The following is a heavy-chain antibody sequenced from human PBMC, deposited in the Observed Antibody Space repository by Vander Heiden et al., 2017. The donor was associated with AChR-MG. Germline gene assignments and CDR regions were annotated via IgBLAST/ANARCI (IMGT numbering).Heavy chain of an antibody. CDR2: IKSNSDGGIT. D-gene: IGHD1-7*01. CDR3: TTLSLWNYVLET. CDR1: GFTSTDAW. J-gene: IGHJ5*02. Sequence: DVHLVESGGGLVQPGGTLRLPCEVSGFTSTDAWMNWVRQAPGKGLEWIGRIKSNSDGGITDHAAPVKGRFTISRDDSKNTLYLQMDSLKTEDTGVYYCTTLSLWNYVLETWGQGSLVTVSS. V-gene: IGHV3-15*01.